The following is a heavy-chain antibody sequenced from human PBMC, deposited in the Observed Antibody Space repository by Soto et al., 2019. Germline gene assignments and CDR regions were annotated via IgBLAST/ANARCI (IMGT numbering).Heavy chain of an antibody. V-gene: IGHV4-34*01. Sequence: PSETLSLTCAVYGGSFSGYYWSWIRQPPGKGLEWIGEINHSGSTNYNPSLKSRVTISVDTSKNQFSLKLSSVTAADTAVYYCARGHIVVVPAATYYFYYWGQGTLVTVSS. D-gene: IGHD2-2*01. CDR2: INHSGST. CDR1: GGSFSGYY. CDR3: ARGHIVVVPAATYYFYY. J-gene: IGHJ4*02.